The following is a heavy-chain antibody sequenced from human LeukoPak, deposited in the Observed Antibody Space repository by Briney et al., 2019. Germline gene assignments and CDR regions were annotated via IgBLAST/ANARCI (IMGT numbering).Heavy chain of an antibody. CDR3: ARDKAYYGSDPSAFDI. J-gene: IGHJ3*02. Sequence: ASVKVSCKASGYTFTSYGISWVRQAPGQGLEWMGWISAYNGNTNYAQKLQGRVTMTTDTSTSTAYMELRSLRSDDTAVYYCARDKAYYGSDPSAFDIWGQGTMVTVSS. V-gene: IGHV1-18*01. CDR1: GYTFTSYG. CDR2: ISAYNGNT. D-gene: IGHD3-10*01.